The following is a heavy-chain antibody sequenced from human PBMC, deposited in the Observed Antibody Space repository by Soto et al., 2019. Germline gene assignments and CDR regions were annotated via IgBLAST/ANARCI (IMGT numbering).Heavy chain of an antibody. CDR2: IYSSGET. CDR3: AKSSYGSGSFSDYYYYYGMDV. D-gene: IGHD3-10*01. Sequence: SETLSLTCTISGGSITSTSYNWAWIRQPPGKRLEWIGGIYSSGETYYNPSLKSRVTLSVDTSKNQFFLKLSSVTAADTAVYYCAKSSYGSGSFSDYYYYYGMDVWGQGTTVTVSS. CDR1: GGSITSTSYN. V-gene: IGHV4-39*01. J-gene: IGHJ6*02.